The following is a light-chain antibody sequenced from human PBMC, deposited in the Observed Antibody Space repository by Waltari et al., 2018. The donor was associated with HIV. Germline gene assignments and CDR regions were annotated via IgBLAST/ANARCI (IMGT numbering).Light chain of an antibody. J-gene: IGLJ1*01. CDR2: EVS. V-gene: IGLV2-23*02. Sequence: QSALTQPASVSGSPGRSITIPCTGTSSDVGAYNLVFWYQKHPNKAPKPILYEVSKRPSGVSLRFSVSKSGNPASLRIVGLQPEDEADYYCCSYGGVPILYVFGGGTTVTV. CDR1: SSDVGAYNL. CDR3: CSYGGVPILYV.